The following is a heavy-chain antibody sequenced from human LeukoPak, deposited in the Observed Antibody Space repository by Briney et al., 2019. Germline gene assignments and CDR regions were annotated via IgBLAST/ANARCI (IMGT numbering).Heavy chain of an antibody. Sequence: ASVKVSCKASGYTFNTFGVAWVRQAPGQGLEWMGWISAYNGNTNYAQKLQGRVTMTTDTSTSTAYMELRSLRSDDTAVYYCAREDPSFSYGMDVWGQGTTVTVSS. CDR3: AREDPSFSYGMDV. V-gene: IGHV1-18*01. D-gene: IGHD3-3*01. J-gene: IGHJ6*02. CDR2: ISAYNGNT. CDR1: GYTFNTFG.